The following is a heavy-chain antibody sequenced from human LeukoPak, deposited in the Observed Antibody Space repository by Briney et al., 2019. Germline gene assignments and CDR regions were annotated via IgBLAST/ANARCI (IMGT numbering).Heavy chain of an antibody. CDR1: GFTLSSLA. J-gene: IGHJ4*02. D-gene: IGHD6-13*01. CDR3: VRARSSSWYYFDY. CDR2: IDSSSSYI. Sequence: GGSLRLSWAASGFTLSSLAMNWVRQAPGKGLEWVSSIDSSSSYIYYADSVKGRFTISRDNAKNLVYLQMNSLRGEDTAVYYCVRARSSSWYYFDYWGQGSLVTVSS. V-gene: IGHV3-21*01.